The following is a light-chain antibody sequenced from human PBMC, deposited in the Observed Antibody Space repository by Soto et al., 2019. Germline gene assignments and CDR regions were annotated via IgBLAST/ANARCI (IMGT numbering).Light chain of an antibody. CDR1: NSDVGDYNY. Sequence: QSVLTQPASVYGSPGQSITISCTGTNSDVGDYNYVSWYQQHPDKAPKLMIYEVNNRPSGVSNRFSGSKSGNTASLTISGLQAEDEADYYCCSYTSSSTWVFGGGTKLTVL. CDR2: EVN. CDR3: CSYTSSSTWV. V-gene: IGLV2-14*01. J-gene: IGLJ3*02.